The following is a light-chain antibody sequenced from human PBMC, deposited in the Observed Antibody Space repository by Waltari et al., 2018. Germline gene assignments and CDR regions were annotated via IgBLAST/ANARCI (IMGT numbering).Light chain of an antibody. J-gene: IGLJ2*01. CDR3: QSYDSSLSGSV. CDR1: SSNLGAGYD. Sequence: SGLTQPPSVSGAPGQRVTISCPGSSSNLGAGYDSHWYQLLPGTAPKLLIYGNSNRPAGVPDRFSGSKSGTSASLAITGLQAEDEAGYYCQSYDSSLSGSVFGGGTKLTVL. V-gene: IGLV1-40*01. CDR2: GNS.